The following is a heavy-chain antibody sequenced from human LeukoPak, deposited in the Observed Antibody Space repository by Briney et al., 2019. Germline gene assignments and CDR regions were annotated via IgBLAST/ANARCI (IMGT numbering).Heavy chain of an antibody. V-gene: IGHV3-48*03. Sequence: GGSLRFPCAASGFTFSSYEMDWVRQAPGKGLEWVSYISSSGSTIYYADSVKGRFTISRDNAKNSLYLQMNSLRAEDTAVYYCARDRGYGGNAGFDYWGQGTLVTVSS. CDR2: ISSSGSTI. CDR3: ARDRGYGGNAGFDY. CDR1: GFTFSSYE. J-gene: IGHJ4*02. D-gene: IGHD4-23*01.